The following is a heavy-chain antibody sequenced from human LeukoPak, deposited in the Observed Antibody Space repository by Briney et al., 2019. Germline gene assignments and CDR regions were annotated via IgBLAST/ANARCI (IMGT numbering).Heavy chain of an antibody. Sequence: GGSLRLSCAASGFTFSSYAMHWVRQAPGKGLEWVAVISYDGSNKYYADSVKGRFTISRDNSKNTLYLQMNSLRAEDTAVYYCARGGGGPSYYYYYYMDVWGKGTTVTVSS. CDR3: ARGGGGPSYYYYYYMDV. D-gene: IGHD4-23*01. CDR1: GFTFSSYA. V-gene: IGHV3-30*04. CDR2: ISYDGSNK. J-gene: IGHJ6*03.